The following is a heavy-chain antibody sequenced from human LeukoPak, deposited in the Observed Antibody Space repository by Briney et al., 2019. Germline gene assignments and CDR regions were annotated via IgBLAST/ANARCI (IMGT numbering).Heavy chain of an antibody. D-gene: IGHD3-3*01. CDR2: IRYDGSKK. V-gene: IGHV3-30*02. CDR3: AKAVQTIFGVGNYYMDV. J-gene: IGHJ6*03. CDR1: GFTFSSYG. Sequence: GGSLRLSCAASGFTFSSYGMHWVRQAPGKGLEWVAFIRYDGSKKYYADSVKGRFTISRDNSKNTLYLQMDSLRAEDTAAYYCAKAVQTIFGVGNYYMDVWGKGTTVTVSS.